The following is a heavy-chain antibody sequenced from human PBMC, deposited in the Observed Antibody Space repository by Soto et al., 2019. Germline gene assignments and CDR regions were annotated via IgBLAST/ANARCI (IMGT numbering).Heavy chain of an antibody. CDR3: ATEDRSGSSGESLDV. D-gene: IGHD6-6*01. J-gene: IGHJ6*02. CDR1: GDSLRGQS. CDR2: LDQSGGT. V-gene: IGHV4-34*01. Sequence: SETLSLTCAVVGDSLRGQSWNWIRQSPGKGLEWIGELDQSGGTNYNPSLKSRAIISDDTSKNQFSLTLTSVTAADTAVYYCATEDRSGSSGESLDVWGQGTTVTVSS.